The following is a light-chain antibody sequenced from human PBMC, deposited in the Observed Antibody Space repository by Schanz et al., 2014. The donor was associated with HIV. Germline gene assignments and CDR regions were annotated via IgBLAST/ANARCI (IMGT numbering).Light chain of an antibody. Sequence: QSVLTQPASVSGSPGQSITISCTGTSRDVGSYNLVSWYQHHPGKAPKLMIYEGSKRPSGVSNRFSGSKSGNTASLTISGLQAEDEADYYCCSYAGSSTYVVFGGGTKLTV. V-gene: IGLV2-23*01. CDR2: EGS. CDR1: SRDVGSYNL. J-gene: IGLJ2*01. CDR3: CSYAGSSTYVV.